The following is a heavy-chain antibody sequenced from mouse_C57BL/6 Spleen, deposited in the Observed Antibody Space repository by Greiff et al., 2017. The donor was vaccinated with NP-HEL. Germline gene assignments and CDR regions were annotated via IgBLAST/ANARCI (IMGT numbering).Heavy chain of an antibody. V-gene: IGHV1-26*01. Sequence: EVQLQQSGPELVKPGASVKISCKASGYTFTDYYMNWVKQSHGKSLEWIGDINPNNGGTSYNQKFKGKATLTVDKSSSTAYMELRSLTSEDSAVYYCARYYYYGSSKVLEAYWGQGTLVTVSA. J-gene: IGHJ3*01. CDR3: ARYYYYGSSKVLEAY. CDR2: INPNNGGT. D-gene: IGHD1-1*01. CDR1: GYTFTDYY.